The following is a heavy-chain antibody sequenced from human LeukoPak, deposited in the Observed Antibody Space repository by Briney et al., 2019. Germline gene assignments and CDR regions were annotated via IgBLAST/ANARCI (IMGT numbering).Heavy chain of an antibody. CDR1: GFTFSSYG. CDR2: ISPSADIK. V-gene: IGHV3-23*01. D-gene: IGHD3-22*01. CDR3: AKGWEDSGPYYYDSSGSTGFDY. Sequence: GGSLRLSCAASGFTFSSYGMSWVRQAPGKGLEWVSGISPSADIKYYADSVKGRFTISRDNSKNTLYLQMNSLRAEDTAVYYCAKGWEDSGPYYYDSSGSTGFDYWGQGTLVTVSS. J-gene: IGHJ4*02.